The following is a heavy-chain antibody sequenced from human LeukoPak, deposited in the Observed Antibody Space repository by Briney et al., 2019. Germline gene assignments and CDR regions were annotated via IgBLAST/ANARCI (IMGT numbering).Heavy chain of an antibody. V-gene: IGHV1-46*01. Sequence: GASVKVSCKASGYTFTSYYMHWVRQAPGQGLEWMGLINPSGGSTSYAQKFQGRVTMTRDTSTSTVYMELSSLRSEDTAVYYCARDGMVVTAMDSFDYWGQGTLVTVSS. J-gene: IGHJ4*02. CDR2: INPSGGST. D-gene: IGHD2-21*02. CDR1: GYTFTSYY. CDR3: ARDGMVVTAMDSFDY.